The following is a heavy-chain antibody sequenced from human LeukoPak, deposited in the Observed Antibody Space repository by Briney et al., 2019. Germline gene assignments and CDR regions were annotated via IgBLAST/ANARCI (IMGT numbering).Heavy chain of an antibody. CDR3: ARVRKYSGYYSWYFDL. CDR2: IGTAGDT. Sequence: PGGSPRLSCAASGFTFSSYDMHWVRQAPGKGLEWVSAIGTAGDTYYPGSVKGRFTISRENAKNSLYLQMNSLRAGDTAVYYCARVRKYSGYYSWYFDLWGRGTLVTVSS. CDR1: GFTFSSYD. V-gene: IGHV3-13*01. J-gene: IGHJ2*01. D-gene: IGHD5-12*01.